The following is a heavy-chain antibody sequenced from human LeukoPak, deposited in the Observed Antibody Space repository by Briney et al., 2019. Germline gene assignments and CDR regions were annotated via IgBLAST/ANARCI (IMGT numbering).Heavy chain of an antibody. D-gene: IGHD6-13*01. CDR3: ARARKHFPMYSSSLSWFDP. CDR1: GGSISSGGYF. V-gene: IGHV4-61*02. Sequence: SETLSLTCTVSGGSISSGGYFWSWIRQPVGKGLEWIGRIYNAGSTNYNPSLQSRVTISVDTSKNQFSLKLSSVTAADTAVYYCARARKHFPMYSSSLSWFDPWGQGTLVTVSS. CDR2: IYNAGST. J-gene: IGHJ5*02.